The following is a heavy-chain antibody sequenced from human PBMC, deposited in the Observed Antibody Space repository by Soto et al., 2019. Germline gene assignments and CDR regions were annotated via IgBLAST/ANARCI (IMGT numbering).Heavy chain of an antibody. V-gene: IGHV3-23*01. CDR2: ISGSGATT. CDR3: AKGSDKWGPGSRYSFES. CDR1: GFTFSNYA. D-gene: IGHD7-27*01. Sequence: EVQLLESGGGLVQPGGSLRLSCSASGFTFSNYAMNWVRQGPGKGLEWVAAISGSGATTYDADSLKGRFNISRDNSRNTLFLEMNNVRADDTAVYYCAKGSDKWGPGSRYSFESWGQGTEVTVSS. J-gene: IGHJ4*02.